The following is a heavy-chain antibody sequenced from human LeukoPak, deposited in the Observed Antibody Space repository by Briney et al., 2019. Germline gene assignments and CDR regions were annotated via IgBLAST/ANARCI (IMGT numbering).Heavy chain of an antibody. CDR3: ARGWFLDY. J-gene: IGHJ4*02. D-gene: IGHD3-10*01. CDR1: GGSFSGYY. CDR2: INHSGST. Sequence: SETLSLTCAVYGGSFSGYYWSWIRQPPGKGLEWIGEINHSGSTNYNPSLKSRVTISVDTSKNQFSLKLSSVTAADTAVYYCARGWFLDYWGQGTLATVSS. V-gene: IGHV4-34*01.